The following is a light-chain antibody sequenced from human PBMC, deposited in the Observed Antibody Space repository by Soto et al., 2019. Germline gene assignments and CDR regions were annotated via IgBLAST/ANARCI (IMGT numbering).Light chain of an antibody. Sequence: EVVMKQSPATLSVYPGERVTLSCRASQSVNNNLAWYQQKPGQAPRLLIYGASSRATGIPDRFSGSGSGTDFTLTISRLEPEDFAVYYCQQYGSSPITFGHVSRLEI. CDR1: QSVNNN. CDR2: GAS. J-gene: IGKJ5*01. V-gene: IGKV3-20*01. CDR3: QQYGSSPIT.